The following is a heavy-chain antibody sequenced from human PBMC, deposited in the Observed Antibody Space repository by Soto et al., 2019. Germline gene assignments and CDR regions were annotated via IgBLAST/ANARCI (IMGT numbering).Heavy chain of an antibody. CDR1: GGSIYSSNW. Sequence: QVQLQESGPGLVKPSGTLSLTCAVSGGSIYSSNWWTWVRQPPGKGLEWIGQIYHSGRTNYSPSLKSRVTISVDKSNNQFSLKVTSVTAADTAVYYCTRGWEPTDWGQGSLVTVSS. J-gene: IGHJ4*02. CDR2: IYHSGRT. V-gene: IGHV4-4*02. D-gene: IGHD1-26*01. CDR3: TRGWEPTD.